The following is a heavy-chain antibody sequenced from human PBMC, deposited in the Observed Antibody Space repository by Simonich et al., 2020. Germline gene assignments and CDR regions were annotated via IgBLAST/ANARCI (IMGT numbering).Heavy chain of an antibody. D-gene: IGHD6-13*01. Sequence: QVQLQESGPGLVKPSETLSLTCAVSGYSISSGYYWGWIRQPPGKGLEWIGSIYHSGSTYYNPSLKSRVTISVDTSKNQFSLKLSSVTAADTAVYYCARVGYSNYYYYGMDVWPRDHGHRLL. CDR3: ARVGYSNYYYYGMDV. V-gene: IGHV4-38-2*01. CDR1: GYSISSGYY. J-gene: IGHJ6*02. CDR2: IYHSGST.